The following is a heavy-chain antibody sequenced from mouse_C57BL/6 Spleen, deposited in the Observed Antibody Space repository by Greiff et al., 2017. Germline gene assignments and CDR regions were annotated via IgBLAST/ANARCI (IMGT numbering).Heavy chain of an antibody. CDR3: ARSGDTTVVAGFDY. CDR1: GFSLTSYA. Sequence: VAPSQSLSITCTVSGFSLTSYAINWVRQPPGKGLEWLGVIWTGGGTNYNSALKSRLSISKDNSKSQVFLKMNSLQTDDTARYYCARSGDTTVVAGFDYWGQGTTLTVSS. J-gene: IGHJ2*01. V-gene: IGHV2-9-1*01. D-gene: IGHD1-1*01. CDR2: IWTGGGT.